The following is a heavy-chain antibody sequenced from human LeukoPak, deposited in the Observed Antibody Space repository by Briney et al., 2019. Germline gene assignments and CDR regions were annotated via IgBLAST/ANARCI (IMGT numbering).Heavy chain of an antibody. D-gene: IGHD3-3*01. CDR1: GYTFTSYD. CDR3: ARGASGDFWGGYYFGYYYYYMDV. V-gene: IGHV1-8*03. J-gene: IGHJ6*03. Sequence: GASVKVSCKASGYTFTSYDINWVRQATGQGLEWMGWMNPNSGNTGYAQKFQGRVTITRNTSISTAYMELSSLRSEDTAVYYCARGASGDFWGGYYFGYYYYYMDVWGKGTTVTVSS. CDR2: MNPNSGNT.